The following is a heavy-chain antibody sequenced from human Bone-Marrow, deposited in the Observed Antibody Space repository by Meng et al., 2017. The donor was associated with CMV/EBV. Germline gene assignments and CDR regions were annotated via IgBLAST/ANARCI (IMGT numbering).Heavy chain of an antibody. D-gene: IGHD3-10*01. CDR1: GFTFSSYA. J-gene: IGHJ6*02. CDR2: ISYDGSNK. Sequence: GGSLRLSCAASGFTFSSYAMHWVRQAPGKGLEWVAVISYDGSNKYYADSVKGRFTISRDNSKKTLYLQMNSLRAEDTAVYYCAREIAYGITMVRGVPSPMDVWGQGTTVTVSS. CDR3: AREIAYGITMVRGVPSPMDV. V-gene: IGHV3-30-3*01.